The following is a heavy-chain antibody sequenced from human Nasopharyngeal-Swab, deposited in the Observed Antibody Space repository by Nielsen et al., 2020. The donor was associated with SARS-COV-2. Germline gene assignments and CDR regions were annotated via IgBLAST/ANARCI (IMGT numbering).Heavy chain of an antibody. CDR2: IYSRGET. D-gene: IGHD6-13*01. V-gene: IGHV3-53*01. CDR3: ARMDFIASRDY. J-gene: IGHJ4*02. Sequence: VRQMPGKGLEWVAVIYSRGETHYTDSVRGRFTISRDNSKNMVNLQLNSLRAEDTAVYYCARMDFIASRDYWGQGTLVTVSS.